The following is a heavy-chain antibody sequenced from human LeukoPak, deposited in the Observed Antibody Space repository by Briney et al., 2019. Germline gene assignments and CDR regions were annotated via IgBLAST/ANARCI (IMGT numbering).Heavy chain of an antibody. D-gene: IGHD3-3*01. CDR2: IIPIFGTA. Sequence: GASVKVSCKASGGTFSSYAISWVRQAPGQGLEWMGRIIPIFGTANYAQKFQGRVTITTDESTSTAYMELSSLRSEDTAVYYCASYLVPPSEWSDRDWFDPWGQGTPVTVSS. V-gene: IGHV1-69*05. CDR3: ASYLVPPSEWSDRDWFDP. J-gene: IGHJ5*02. CDR1: GGTFSSYA.